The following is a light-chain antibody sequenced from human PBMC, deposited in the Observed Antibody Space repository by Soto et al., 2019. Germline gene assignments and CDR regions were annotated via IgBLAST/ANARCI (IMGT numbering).Light chain of an antibody. V-gene: IGLV2-23*01. CDR3: CSYAGSSTFWV. CDR1: SSDVGSYDL. CDR2: EGT. J-gene: IGLJ3*02. Sequence: QSVLTQPASVSGSPGQSITISCTGTSSDVGSYDLVSWYQHHPAKAPKLILYEGTKRPSGVSNRFSGSKSGNTASLTISGLQAEDEADYHCCSYAGSSTFWVFGGGTKVTAL.